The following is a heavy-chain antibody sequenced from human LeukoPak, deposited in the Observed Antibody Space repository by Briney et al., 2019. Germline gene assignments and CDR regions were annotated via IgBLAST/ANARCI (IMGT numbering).Heavy chain of an antibody. V-gene: IGHV1-2*06. CDR1: GYTFTGNY. CDR2: INPNNGAT. J-gene: IGHJ4*02. CDR3: TRESGSYHGNDY. Sequence: ASVKVSCKASGYTFTGNYMHWVRQAPGQGLEWMGRINPNNGATNYAQKLQGRVTITGDTSISTAYMELSSLRSDDTAVYYCTRESGSYHGNDYWGQGTLVTVSS. D-gene: IGHD1-26*01.